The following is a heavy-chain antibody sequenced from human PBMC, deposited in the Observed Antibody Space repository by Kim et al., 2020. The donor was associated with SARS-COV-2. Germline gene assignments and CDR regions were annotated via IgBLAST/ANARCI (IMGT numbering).Heavy chain of an antibody. J-gene: IGHJ4*02. Sequence: GGSLRLSCAASGFTFDDYAMHCVRQAPGKGLEWVSLISGDGGSTYYADSVKGRFTISRDNSKNSLYLQMNSLRTEDTALYYCAKVGPGGYYGSGLHFDYWGQGTLVTVSS. D-gene: IGHD3-10*01. V-gene: IGHV3-43*02. CDR2: ISGDGGST. CDR1: GFTFDDYA. CDR3: AKVGPGGYYGSGLHFDY.